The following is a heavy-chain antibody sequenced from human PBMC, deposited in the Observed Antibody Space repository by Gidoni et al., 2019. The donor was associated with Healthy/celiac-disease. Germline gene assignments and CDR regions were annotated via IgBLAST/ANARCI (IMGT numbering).Heavy chain of an antibody. CDR1: GFTSSSYA. CDR3: AKDLYFGVSRGPI. CDR2: ISGSGGST. J-gene: IGHJ3*02. Sequence: EVQLLASGGGLVQPGGSLRYPCAASGFTSSSYAMSWVRQAPGKGLEWVSAISGSGGSTYYADSVKGRFTISRDNSKNTLYLQMNSLRAEDTAVYYCAKDLYFGVSRGPIWGQGTMVTVSS. V-gene: IGHV3-23*01. D-gene: IGHD3-10*01.